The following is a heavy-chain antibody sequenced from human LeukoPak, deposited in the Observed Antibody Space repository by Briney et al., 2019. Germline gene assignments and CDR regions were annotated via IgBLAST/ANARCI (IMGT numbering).Heavy chain of an antibody. CDR1: GFTFNSYA. Sequence: GGSLRLSCAASGFTFNSYAMSWVRQAPGKGLEWVSSTSASGGSSYYADSVKGRFTISRDNSKNTLYLQMNSLRAEDTAVYYCARDKLPRGMDVWGQGTTVTVSS. D-gene: IGHD1-26*01. CDR2: TSASGGSS. CDR3: ARDKLPRGMDV. V-gene: IGHV3-23*01. J-gene: IGHJ6*02.